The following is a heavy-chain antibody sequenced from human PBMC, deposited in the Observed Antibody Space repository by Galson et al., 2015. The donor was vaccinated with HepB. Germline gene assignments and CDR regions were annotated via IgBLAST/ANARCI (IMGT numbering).Heavy chain of an antibody. CDR3: AFASRVNAFDI. V-gene: IGHV3-30*03. CDR2: ISYDGSNK. Sequence: SLRLSCAASGFTFSSYGMHWVRQAPGKGLEWVAVISYDGSNKYYADSVKGRFTISRDNSKNTLYLQMNSLRAEDTAVYYCAFASRVNAFDIWGQGTMVTVSS. CDR1: GFTFSSYG. D-gene: IGHD3-16*02. J-gene: IGHJ3*02.